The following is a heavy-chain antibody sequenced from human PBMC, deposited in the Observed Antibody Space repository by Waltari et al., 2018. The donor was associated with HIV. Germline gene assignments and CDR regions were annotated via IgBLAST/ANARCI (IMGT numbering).Heavy chain of an antibody. J-gene: IGHJ6*02. CDR3: ATETYFGSGSYYRDAMDV. V-gene: IGHV1-2*02. Sequence: QAQVLQSGAEVKEPGASVKVSCESSGHTTVGYYFHWGRQAPGQGLGWMGWSNTRTGGTNYEQKFQGRVNMARGTSLTTAHMELSSLRSDDTAVYYCATETYFGSGSYYRDAMDVWGQGTMVAVTS. D-gene: IGHD3-10*01. CDR2: SNTRTGGT. CDR1: GHTTVGYY.